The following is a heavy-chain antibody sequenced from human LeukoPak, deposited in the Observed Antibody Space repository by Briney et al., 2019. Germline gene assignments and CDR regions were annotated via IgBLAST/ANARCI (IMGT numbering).Heavy chain of an antibody. J-gene: IGHJ4*02. Sequence: SVKVSCKASGGTFSSYAISWVRQAPGQGLEWMGRIIPIFGTANYAQKFQGRVTITTDESTSTAYMEPSSLRPEDTAVYYCASSAERWLQFYFDYWGQGTLVTVSS. CDR1: GGTFSSYA. CDR2: IIPIFGTA. V-gene: IGHV1-69*05. D-gene: IGHD5-24*01. CDR3: ASSAERWLQFYFDY.